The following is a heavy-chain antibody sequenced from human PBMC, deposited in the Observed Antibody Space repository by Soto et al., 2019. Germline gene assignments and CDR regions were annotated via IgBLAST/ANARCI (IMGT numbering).Heavy chain of an antibody. CDR2: IYPGDSDT. J-gene: IGHJ6*02. CDR3: ERTSEAGKYYYGMDV. Sequence: EVQLVQSGAEVKKPGESLKISCKGSGYSFTSYWIGWVRQMPGKGLEWMGIIYPGDSDTRYSPSFQGQVTISADKSISTAYLQWSSLKASDTAMYYCERTSEAGKYYYGMDVWGQGTTVTVSS. D-gene: IGHD6-13*01. CDR1: GYSFTSYW. V-gene: IGHV5-51*01.